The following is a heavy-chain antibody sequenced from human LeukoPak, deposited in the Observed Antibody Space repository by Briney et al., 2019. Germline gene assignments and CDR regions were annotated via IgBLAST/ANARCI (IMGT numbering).Heavy chain of an antibody. CDR3: AKDYYDSSGYYIGYYYGMDV. V-gene: IGHV3-30*18. CDR2: ISYDGSNK. J-gene: IGHJ6*02. Sequence: SGRSLLLSCAASGFTFSSYGMHWVRQAPGKGLEWVAVISYDGSNKYYADSVKGRFTISRDNSKNTLYLQMNSLRAEDTAVYYCAKDYYDSSGYYIGYYYGMDVWGQGTTVTVSS. CDR1: GFTFSSYG. D-gene: IGHD3-22*01.